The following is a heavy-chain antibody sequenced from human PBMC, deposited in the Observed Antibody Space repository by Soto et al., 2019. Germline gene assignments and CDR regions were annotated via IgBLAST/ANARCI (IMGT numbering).Heavy chain of an antibody. CDR3: AKTPSLGYCSGGSCYHFDY. Sequence: EVQLLESGGGLVQPGGSLRLSCAASGFTFSSYAMSWVRQAPWKGLEWVSAISGSGGSTYYADSVKGRFTISRDNSKNTLYLQMNSLRAEDTAVYYCAKTPSLGYCSGGSCYHFDYWGQGTLVTVSS. J-gene: IGHJ4*02. CDR1: GFTFSSYA. V-gene: IGHV3-23*01. CDR2: ISGSGGST. D-gene: IGHD2-15*01.